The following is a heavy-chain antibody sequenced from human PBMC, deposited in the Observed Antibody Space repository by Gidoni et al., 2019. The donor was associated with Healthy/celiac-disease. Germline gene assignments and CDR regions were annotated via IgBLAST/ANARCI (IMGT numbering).Heavy chain of an antibody. CDR1: GYTFTGYY. J-gene: IGHJ6*02. CDR2: IHPNSGGT. V-gene: IGHV1-2*07. Sequence: VQLVQSGAEVNKPGASVKVSCKASGYTFTGYYMHWVRQAPGQGLEWMGWIHPNSGGTNNAHKFQGRVTMTRDTSISTAYMELSRLRSDDTAVYYCARDIGSLQRGYYYYYGMDVWGQGTTVTVSS. CDR3: ARDIGSLQRGYYYYYGMDV. D-gene: IGHD2-15*01.